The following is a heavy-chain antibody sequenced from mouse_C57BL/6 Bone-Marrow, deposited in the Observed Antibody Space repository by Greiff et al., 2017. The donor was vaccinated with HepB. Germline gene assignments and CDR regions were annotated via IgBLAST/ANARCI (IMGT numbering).Heavy chain of an antibody. J-gene: IGHJ3*01. Sequence: EVNVVESGGGLVKPGGSLKLSCAASGFTFSDYGMHWVRQAPEKGLEWVAYISSGSSTIYYADTVKGRFTISRDNAKNTLFLQMTSLRSEDTAMYYCARPRYYGSSPFAYWGQGTLVTVSA. V-gene: IGHV5-17*01. CDR2: ISSGSSTI. CDR3: ARPRYYGSSPFAY. D-gene: IGHD1-1*01. CDR1: GFTFSDYG.